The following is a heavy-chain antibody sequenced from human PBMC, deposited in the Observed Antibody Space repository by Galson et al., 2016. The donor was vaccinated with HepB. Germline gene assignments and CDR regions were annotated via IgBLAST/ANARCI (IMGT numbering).Heavy chain of an antibody. CDR1: GFTFSNSG. J-gene: IGHJ6*04. D-gene: IGHD2/OR15-2a*01. CDR3: AKDLVPRTTDYYYGMDG. Sequence: SLRLSCAASGFTFSNSGMHWVRQAPGKGLEWVTVISYDGFNTYYADSVKGRFTISRDNSKNTLYLQMNNLRAEDTAVYHCAKDLVPRTTDYYYGMDGRGTGTTVAVSA. CDR2: ISYDGFNT. V-gene: IGHV3-30*18.